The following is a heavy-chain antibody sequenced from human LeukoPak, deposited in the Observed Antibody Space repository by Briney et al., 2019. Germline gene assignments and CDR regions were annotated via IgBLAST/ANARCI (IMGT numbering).Heavy chain of an antibody. V-gene: IGHV3-7*01. J-gene: IGHJ4*02. Sequence: PGGSLRLSCAASGFTFSSYWMSWVRQAPGKGLEWVANIKQDGSNKYYADSVKGRFTISRDNSKNTLYLQMNSLRAEDTAVYYCAKPDYGDYYSILRYWGQGTLVTVSS. D-gene: IGHD4-17*01. CDR1: GFTFSSYW. CDR2: IKQDGSNK. CDR3: AKPDYGDYYSILRY.